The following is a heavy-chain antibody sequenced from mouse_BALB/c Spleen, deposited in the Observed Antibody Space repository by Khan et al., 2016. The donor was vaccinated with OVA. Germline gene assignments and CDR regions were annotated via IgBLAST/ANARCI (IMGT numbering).Heavy chain of an antibody. V-gene: IGHV5-12-1*01. CDR3: ARGWGGNFYYAMDY. CDR2: ISSGGGNT. Sequence: EVHLVESGGGLVKPGGSLKLSCAASGFAFSSYDMSWVRQTPEKRLEWVAYISSGGGNTYYPDTVKGRFTISRDNAKNTRYLQMSSLKSEDTAMYYCARGWGGNFYYAMDYWGQGMSVTVSS. D-gene: IGHD2-1*01. CDR1: GFAFSSYD. J-gene: IGHJ4*01.